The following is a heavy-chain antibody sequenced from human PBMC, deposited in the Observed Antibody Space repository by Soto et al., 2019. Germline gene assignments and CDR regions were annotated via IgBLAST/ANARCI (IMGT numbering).Heavy chain of an antibody. CDR1: GYTFTYYA. CDR3: ARSDGPLGDY. V-gene: IGHV1-3*01. CDR2: INAGNGNT. J-gene: IGHJ4*02. D-gene: IGHD4-17*01. Sequence: QVQLVQSGAEVKKPGASVKVSCKASGYTFTYYAMHWVRQAPGQRLEWMGWINAGNGNTKYSQKFQGRVTITRVTSASTAYMELSSLRSEDTAVYYCARSDGPLGDYWGQGTLVTVSS.